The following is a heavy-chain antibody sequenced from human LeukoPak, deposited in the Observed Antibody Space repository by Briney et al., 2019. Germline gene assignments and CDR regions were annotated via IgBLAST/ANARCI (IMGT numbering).Heavy chain of an antibody. V-gene: IGHV3-23*01. CDR2: VSGSGSST. J-gene: IGHJ4*02. CDR1: GFTFSSYA. D-gene: IGHD4-17*01. CDR3: AKAHYDDYGDRFDY. Sequence: GGSLRLSCAASGFTFSSYAMSWVRRAPGKGLEGVTAVSGSGSSTYYADSVKGRFTIFRDNSKNTLYLQVNSLRAEDTAVYYCAKAHYDDYGDRFDYWGQGTLVTVSS.